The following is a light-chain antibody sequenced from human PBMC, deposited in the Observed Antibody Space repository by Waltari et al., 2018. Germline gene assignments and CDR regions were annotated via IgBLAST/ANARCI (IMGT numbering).Light chain of an antibody. Sequence: QSALTQPRSVSGSPGQSVTIPCTGTTSDVGGYDHVSWYQQDPDKAPKLIIYDVTRRPSGVSDRFSASKSGNTASLTISGLQAEDEADYYCCSSAGGFTWVFGGGTKLTVL. CDR3: CSSAGGFTWV. J-gene: IGLJ3*02. CDR2: DVT. V-gene: IGLV2-11*01. CDR1: TSDVGGYDH.